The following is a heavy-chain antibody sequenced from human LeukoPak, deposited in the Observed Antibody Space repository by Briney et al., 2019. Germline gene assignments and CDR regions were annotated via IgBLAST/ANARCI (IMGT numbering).Heavy chain of an antibody. J-gene: IGHJ4*02. D-gene: IGHD3-22*01. CDR3: ARAEFYDSSGYYF. CDR1: GFTVSSNY. CDR2: IYSGGST. V-gene: IGHV3-66*01. Sequence: GGSLRLSCAASGFTVSSNYMSWVRQAPGKGLEWVSVIYSGGSTYYADSVKGRFTISRDNSKNTLYLQMNSLRAHDTAVYYCARAEFYDSSGYYFWGQGTLVTVSS.